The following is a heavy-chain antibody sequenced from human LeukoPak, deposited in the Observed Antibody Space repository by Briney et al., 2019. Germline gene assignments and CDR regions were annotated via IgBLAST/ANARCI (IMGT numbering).Heavy chain of an antibody. J-gene: IGHJ4*02. D-gene: IGHD1-26*01. CDR2: VFYSGGT. Sequence: SETLSLTCTVSGASISSSNYYWGWIRQPPGKGLEWIGSVFYSGGTYDNPSLKSRVTISVDTSKNQFSLKLSSVAAADTAVYYCATGSYYLFDYWGQGTLVTVSS. CDR1: GASISSSNYY. V-gene: IGHV4-39*01. CDR3: ATGSYYLFDY.